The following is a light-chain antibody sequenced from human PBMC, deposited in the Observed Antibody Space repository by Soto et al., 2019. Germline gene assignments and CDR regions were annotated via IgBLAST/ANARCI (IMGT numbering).Light chain of an antibody. V-gene: IGKV3-20*01. CDR3: QQYGTSSWT. Sequence: EIVLTQSPGTLSLSPGERATLSCRASQSVRSNHLAWYQQKPGQAPRLLIYGASSRATGFPDRFSGSGSGTDFTLTISRLEPEDFAVYYCQQYGTSSWTFGQGTQVEI. J-gene: IGKJ1*01. CDR2: GAS. CDR1: QSVRSNH.